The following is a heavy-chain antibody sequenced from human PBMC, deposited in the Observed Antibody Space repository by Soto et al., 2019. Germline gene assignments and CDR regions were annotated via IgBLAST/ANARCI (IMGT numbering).Heavy chain of an antibody. D-gene: IGHD3-10*01. CDR2: ISSSGSTI. CDR1: GFTFSNYE. Sequence: EVQLAESGGGLVQPGGSLRLSCEASGFTFSNYEMNWVRQAPGKGLEWVSYISSSGSTISYADSVKGRFTISRDNAKDSLYLQMKSLRAEDTAVYYCARVPTYYSPYYSYAMDVCGQGTTVTVSS. V-gene: IGHV3-48*03. J-gene: IGHJ6*02. CDR3: ARVPTYYSPYYSYAMDV.